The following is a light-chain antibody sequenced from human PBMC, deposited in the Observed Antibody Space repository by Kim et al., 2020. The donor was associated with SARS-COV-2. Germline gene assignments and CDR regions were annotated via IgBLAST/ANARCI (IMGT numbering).Light chain of an antibody. CDR3: QQYGSSPPSYS. V-gene: IGKV3-20*01. CDR2: GAS. Sequence: PGERATLSGRASQSVSSRYLAWYQQKPGQAPRLLIYGASSRATGIPDRFSGSGSGTDFTLTISRLEPEDFAVYYCQQYGSSPPSYSFGQGTKLEI. J-gene: IGKJ2*03. CDR1: QSVSSRY.